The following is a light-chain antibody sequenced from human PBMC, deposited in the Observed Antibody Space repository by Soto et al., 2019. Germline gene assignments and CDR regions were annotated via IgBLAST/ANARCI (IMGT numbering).Light chain of an antibody. Sequence: QSVLTQPASMSGSLGQSITISCSGTSSDVGAYNYVSWYQQYPGKAPKLMIYHVTDRPSGVSNRFSGPKSGNTASLTISGLQAEDEADYYCCSYTTSNTFVFGTGTKVTVL. CDR3: CSYTTSNTFV. J-gene: IGLJ1*01. CDR2: HVT. CDR1: SSDVGAYNY. V-gene: IGLV2-14*01.